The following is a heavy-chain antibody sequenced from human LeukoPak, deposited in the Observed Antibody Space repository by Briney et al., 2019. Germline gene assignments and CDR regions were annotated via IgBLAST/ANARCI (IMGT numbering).Heavy chain of an antibody. Sequence: LSGGSLRLSCAASGFTFSSYSMNWVRQAPGKGLEWVSYISSSSRTIYYADSVKGRFTISRDNAKNSLYLQMNSLRVEDTAIYYCARQSGTMVTTRFDYWGQGTLVTVSS. D-gene: IGHD4-17*01. CDR1: GFTFSSYS. J-gene: IGHJ4*02. V-gene: IGHV3-48*01. CDR2: ISSSSRTI. CDR3: ARQSGTMVTTRFDY.